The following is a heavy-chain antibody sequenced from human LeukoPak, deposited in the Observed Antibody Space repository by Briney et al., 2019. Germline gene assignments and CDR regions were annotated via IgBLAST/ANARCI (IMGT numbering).Heavy chain of an antibody. CDR2: IRYDGSNK. Sequence: AGGSLRLSCAASGFTFSSYGMHWVRQAPGKGLEWVAFIRYDGSNKYYADSVKGRFTISRDTSRNTLFLQMNSLRTEDTAVYYCAKGWGQGPGSFSRPWGQGTLVTVSS. J-gene: IGHJ1*01. CDR1: GFTFSSYG. CDR3: AKGWGQGPGSFSRP. D-gene: IGHD3-10*01. V-gene: IGHV3-30*02.